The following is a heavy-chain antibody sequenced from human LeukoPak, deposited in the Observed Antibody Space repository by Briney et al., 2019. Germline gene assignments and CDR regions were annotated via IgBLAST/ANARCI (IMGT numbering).Heavy chain of an antibody. CDR1: GGSISSYY. D-gene: IGHD6-19*01. J-gene: IGHJ5*02. CDR2: IYYSGST. Sequence: PSETLSLTCTVSGGSISSYYWSWIRQPPGKGLEWIGYIYYSGSTKYNPSLKSRVTISVDTSKNQFSLKLSSVTAADTAVYYCARGRGSGWYRVLDPWGQGTLVTVSS. CDR3: ARGRGSGWYRVLDP. V-gene: IGHV4-59*12.